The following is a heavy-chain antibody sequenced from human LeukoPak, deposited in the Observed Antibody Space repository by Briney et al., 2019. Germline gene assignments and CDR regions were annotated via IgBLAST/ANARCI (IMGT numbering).Heavy chain of an antibody. CDR2: IYYSGST. V-gene: IGHV4-30-4*01. D-gene: IGHD3-16*01. CDR1: GGSISSGDYY. Sequence: PSQTLSLTCTVSGGSISSGDYYWSWIRQPPGKGLEWIGYIYYSGSTYYNPSLKSRVTISVDTSKNQFSLKLSSVTAADTAVYYCARRGRKGGAFDIWGQGTMVTVSS. CDR3: ARRGRKGGAFDI. J-gene: IGHJ3*02.